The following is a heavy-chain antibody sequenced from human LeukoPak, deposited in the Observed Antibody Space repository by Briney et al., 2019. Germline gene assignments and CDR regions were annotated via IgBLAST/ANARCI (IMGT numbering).Heavy chain of an antibody. CDR3: ARLDRNYYYLDV. Sequence: ASVNVSCKTSGYTFTVHYMNWVRQAPGQGLAWMGRINPTTGVANYAQKFQGRITVTRDTSINTAYMELSSLRSDDTAVYYCARLDRNYYYLDVWGQGTTVTVSS. CDR1: GYTFTVHY. J-gene: IGHJ6*03. D-gene: IGHD1-1*01. V-gene: IGHV1-2*06. CDR2: INPTTGVA.